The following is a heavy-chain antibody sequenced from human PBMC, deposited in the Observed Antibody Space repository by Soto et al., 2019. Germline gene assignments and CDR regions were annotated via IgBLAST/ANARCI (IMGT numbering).Heavy chain of an antibody. J-gene: IGHJ4*02. Sequence: SGPTLVNPTQTLTLTCTFSGFSLSTSGMCVSWIRQPPGKALEWLARIDWDDDKYYSTSLKTRLTISKDTSKNQVVLTMTNMDPVDTATYYCARSQRGYDYFDYWGQGTLVTVSS. CDR2: IDWDDDK. CDR3: ARSQRGYDYFDY. V-gene: IGHV2-70*11. CDR1: GFSLSTSGMC. D-gene: IGHD5-12*01.